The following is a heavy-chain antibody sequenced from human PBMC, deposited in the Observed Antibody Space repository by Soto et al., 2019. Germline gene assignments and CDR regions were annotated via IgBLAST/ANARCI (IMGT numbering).Heavy chain of an antibody. CDR1: GFTFSSFE. V-gene: IGHV3-48*03. D-gene: IGHD3-16*02. CDR3: AKARYEYLWGNYRSTGNFDS. Sequence: HPGGSLRLSCVGSGFTFSSFEMNWVRQTPGKGLEWLSYIGRSGETIYYADSVKGRFTISRDNSKNTVHLQMESLRVDDTAVYYCAKARYEYLWGNYRSTGNFDSWGQGALVTVSS. CDR2: IGRSGETI. J-gene: IGHJ4*02.